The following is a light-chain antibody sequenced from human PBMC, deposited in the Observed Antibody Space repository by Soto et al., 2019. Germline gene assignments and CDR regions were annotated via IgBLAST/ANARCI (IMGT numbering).Light chain of an antibody. V-gene: IGKV3-15*01. CDR3: QQYNNWPPT. CDR2: GAS. Sequence: EIVMTQSPATLSVSPGERATLSCRASHSVSSDLAWYQQKPGQAPRLLIYGASTRAIGIPARFSGSGSGTEFTLAISSLQSEDFAVYYCQQYNNWPPTFGQGTRLEIK. J-gene: IGKJ5*01. CDR1: HSVSSD.